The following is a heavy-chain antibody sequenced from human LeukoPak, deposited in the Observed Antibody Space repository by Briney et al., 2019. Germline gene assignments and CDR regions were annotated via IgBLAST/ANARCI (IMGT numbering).Heavy chain of an antibody. CDR1: SGSFSSGSYY. Sequence: SETLSLTCTVSSGSFSSGSYYWSWVRQPPGKGLEWIAYIRYSGSTDYNPSLKSRVTISVDTSKNQFSLKLSSVTAADTAVYYCARGGGGVSGPSDPYWYFDLWGRGTLVTVSS. CDR3: ARGGGGVSGPSDPYWYFDL. CDR2: IRYSGST. J-gene: IGHJ2*01. D-gene: IGHD3-16*01. V-gene: IGHV4-61*01.